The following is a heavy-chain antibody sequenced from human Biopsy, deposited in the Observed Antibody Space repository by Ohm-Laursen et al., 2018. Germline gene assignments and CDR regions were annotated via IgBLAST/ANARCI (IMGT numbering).Heavy chain of an antibody. V-gene: IGHV3-23*01. Sequence: SLRLSCTASGFTFSSYAMSWVRQAPGKGLEWVSAITSSGDTTYYSDSVKGRFTISRDSSKNTLHLQMNSLRAEDKAVYYCAKDQGYYYDRSVYYYFDYWGQGTLVTVSS. J-gene: IGHJ4*02. D-gene: IGHD3-22*01. CDR1: GFTFSSYA. CDR2: ITSSGDTT. CDR3: AKDQGYYYDRSVYYYFDY.